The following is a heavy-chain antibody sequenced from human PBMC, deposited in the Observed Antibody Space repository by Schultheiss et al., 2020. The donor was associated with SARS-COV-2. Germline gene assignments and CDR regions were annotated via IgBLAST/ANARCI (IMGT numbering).Heavy chain of an antibody. V-gene: IGHV3-30*04. CDR1: GFTFGDYA. J-gene: IGHJ1*01. CDR2: ISYDGSNK. Sequence: GGSLRLSCTASGFTFGDYAMSWVRQAPGKGLEWVAVISYDGSNKYYADSVKGRFTISRDNSKNTLYLQMNSLRAEDTAVYYCARALAAAGTEGLNFQHWGQGTLVTVSS. CDR3: ARALAAAGTEGLNFQH. D-gene: IGHD6-13*01.